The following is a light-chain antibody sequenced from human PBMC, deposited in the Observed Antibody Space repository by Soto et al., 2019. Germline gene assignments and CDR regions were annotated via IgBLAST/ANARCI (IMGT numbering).Light chain of an antibody. CDR1: SSDVGEENY. J-gene: IGLJ2*01. CDR2: EVS. Sequence: QSALTQPPSASGSPGQSVTITCSGTSSDVGEENYVSWYQQHPGKVPKLILYEVSKRPSGVPDRFSGYRSGNTASLTVSGLQAEDEADYYCSSFAGSPVVFGGGTKLTVL. CDR3: SSFAGSPVV. V-gene: IGLV2-8*01.